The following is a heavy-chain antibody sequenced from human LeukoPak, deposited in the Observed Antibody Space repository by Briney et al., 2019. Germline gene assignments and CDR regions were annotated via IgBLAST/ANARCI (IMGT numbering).Heavy chain of an antibody. J-gene: IGHJ4*02. CDR3: ARGGYSSSLRLYY. D-gene: IGHD6-6*01. V-gene: IGHV3-48*04. Sequence: GGSLRLSCAASGFTFSSYSMNWVRQAPGKELEWVSYISSSSSTIYYADSVKGRFTISRDNAKNSLYLQMNSLRAEDTAVYYCARGGYSSSLRLYYWGQGTLVTVSS. CDR2: ISSSSSTI. CDR1: GFTFSSYS.